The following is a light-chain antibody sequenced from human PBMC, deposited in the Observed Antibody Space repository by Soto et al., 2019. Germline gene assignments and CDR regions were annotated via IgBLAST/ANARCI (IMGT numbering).Light chain of an antibody. CDR3: QQYTGPPTT. CDR1: PTVSSNY. CDR2: GAS. J-gene: IGKJ5*01. Sequence: EIICTQSPDTLSLSPGARATPSGKASPTVSSNYLAWCQQRPGQAPRLLIYGASTRAAGIPDIFSGSGSGTDFTLTITTLQTEDSAVYFCQQYTGPPTTFGQGTRLDIK. V-gene: IGKV3-20*01.